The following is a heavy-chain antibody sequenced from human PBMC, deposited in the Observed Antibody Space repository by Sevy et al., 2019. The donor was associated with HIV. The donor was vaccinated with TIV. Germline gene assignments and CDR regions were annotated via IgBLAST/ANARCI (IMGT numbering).Heavy chain of an antibody. CDR1: GFTFRRKW. CDR3: TAVAAGTALDFDY. D-gene: IGHD6-19*01. J-gene: IGHJ4*02. Sequence: GGSLRLSCAASGFTFRRKWMSWVRQAPGKGLEWVGRIKSKTDGGTIDYAAPVKGRLTISRDDSRNTLYLQMNSLKTEDTAVYYCTAVAAGTALDFDYWGQGTLVTVSS. V-gene: IGHV3-15*01. CDR2: IKSKTDGGTI.